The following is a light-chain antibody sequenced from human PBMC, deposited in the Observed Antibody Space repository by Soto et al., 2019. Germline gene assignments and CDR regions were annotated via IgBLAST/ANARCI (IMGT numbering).Light chain of an antibody. J-gene: IGLJ3*02. V-gene: IGLV1-44*01. CDR1: ISNIGKDT. CDR2: NDD. Sequence: QSGLTQPPSVSGTPGLRVNISCSGGISNIGKDTVNWYQQLPGTAPKLLMFNDDKRPSGVPDRFSGSRSGTSASLAISGLQSDDEAVYFYSTWDDSLNGWVFGGGTKVTVL. CDR3: STWDDSLNGWV.